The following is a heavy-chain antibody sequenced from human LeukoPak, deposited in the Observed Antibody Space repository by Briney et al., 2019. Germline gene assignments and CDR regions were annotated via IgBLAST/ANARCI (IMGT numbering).Heavy chain of an antibody. CDR2: IYYSGTT. V-gene: IGHV4-59*13. D-gene: IGHD4-17*01. J-gene: IGHJ4*02. Sequence: PSETLSLTCTVSGGSISSYYWSWIRQPPGKELELIGYIYYSGTTNYNPSLESRATISVDTSKNQFSLKLSSVTAADTAVYYCARDRTVTTPEVWGQGTLVTVSS. CDR1: GGSISSYY. CDR3: ARDRTVTTPEV.